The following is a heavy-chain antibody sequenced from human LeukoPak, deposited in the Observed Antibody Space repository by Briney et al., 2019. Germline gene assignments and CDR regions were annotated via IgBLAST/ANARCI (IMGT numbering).Heavy chain of an antibody. CDR1: GFTFSSYW. Sequence: GGSLRLSCAASGFTFSSYWMAWVRQAPGKGLEWVANINQDGSHKYYVDSVKGRFTISRDNAKNSLYLQMNSLRAEDTAVYYCARDWEQQLATISMDVWGQGTMVTVS. J-gene: IGHJ6*02. CDR3: ARDWEQQLATISMDV. CDR2: INQDGSHK. V-gene: IGHV3-7*03. D-gene: IGHD6-13*01.